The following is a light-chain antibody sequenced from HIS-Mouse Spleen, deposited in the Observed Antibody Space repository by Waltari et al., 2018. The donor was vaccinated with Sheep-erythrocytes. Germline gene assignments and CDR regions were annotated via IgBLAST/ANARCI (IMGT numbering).Light chain of an antibody. CDR1: ALPKQY. CDR3: QSADSSGTYV. J-gene: IGLJ1*01. V-gene: IGLV3-25*03. Sequence: SYELTQPPSVSVSPGQTARITCSGDALPKQYAYWYQQKPGQAPVLVIYQDSERPSGSPERVSGSSSGTTVTLTISGVQAEDEADYYCQSADSSGTYVFGTGTKVTVL. CDR2: QDS.